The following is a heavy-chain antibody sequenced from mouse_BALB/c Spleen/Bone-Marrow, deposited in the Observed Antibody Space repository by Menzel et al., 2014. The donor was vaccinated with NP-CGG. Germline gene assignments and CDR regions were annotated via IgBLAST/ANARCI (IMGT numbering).Heavy chain of an antibody. CDR1: GFNIKDTY. Sequence: VQLKESGAELVKPGASVKLSCTASGFNIKDTYMHWVKQRPEQDLEWIGRIDPANGNTKYDPKFQGKATITADTSSNTAYLQLSSLTSEDTAVYYCARYYYAMDYWGQGTSVTVSS. J-gene: IGHJ4*01. CDR2: IDPANGNT. CDR3: ARYYYAMDY. V-gene: IGHV14-3*02.